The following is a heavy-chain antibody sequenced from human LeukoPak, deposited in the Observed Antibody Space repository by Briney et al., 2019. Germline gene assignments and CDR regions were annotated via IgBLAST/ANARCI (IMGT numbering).Heavy chain of an antibody. CDR3: AKEPSEYTAMDKIDGLFDY. D-gene: IGHD5-18*01. V-gene: IGHV3-23*01. Sequence: QPGGSLRVSCAASGFTFSSYAMSWVRQAPGKGLEWASAISGSGGSTYYADSVKGRFTISRDNSKNTLYLQMNSLRAEDTAVYYCAKEPSEYTAMDKIDGLFDYWGQGTLVTVSS. CDR1: GFTFSSYA. CDR2: ISGSGGST. J-gene: IGHJ4*02.